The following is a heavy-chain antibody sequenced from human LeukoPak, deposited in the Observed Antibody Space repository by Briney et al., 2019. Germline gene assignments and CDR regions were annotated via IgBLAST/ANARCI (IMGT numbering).Heavy chain of an antibody. V-gene: IGHV4-39*01. CDR1: GGSISSYY. CDR2: IYYSGST. Sequence: SETLSLTCTVSGGSISSYYWGWIRQPPGKGLEWIGSIYYSGSTYYNPSLKSRVTISVDTSKNQFSLKLSSVTAADTAVYYCARTTWIQLWLAYYYYGMDVWGQGTTVTVSS. D-gene: IGHD5-18*01. CDR3: ARTTWIQLWLAYYYYGMDV. J-gene: IGHJ6*02.